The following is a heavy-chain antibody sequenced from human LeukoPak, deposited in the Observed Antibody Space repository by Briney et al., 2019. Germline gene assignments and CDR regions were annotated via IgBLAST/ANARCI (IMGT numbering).Heavy chain of an antibody. CDR3: AKVSTIRVAASLDY. D-gene: IGHD6-19*01. Sequence: PGGSLRLSCAASGFTFSNYGMHWVRQAPGKGLEWVAVVSYDGSAKHYGDSVKGRFTISRDNSKNTLYLQMNSLRADDTAVYFCAKVSTIRVAASLDYWGQGTLVTVSS. V-gene: IGHV3-30*18. CDR2: VSYDGSAK. J-gene: IGHJ4*02. CDR1: GFTFSNYG.